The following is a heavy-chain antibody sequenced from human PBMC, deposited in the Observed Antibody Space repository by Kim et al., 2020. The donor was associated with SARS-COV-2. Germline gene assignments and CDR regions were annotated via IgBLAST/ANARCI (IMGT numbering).Heavy chain of an antibody. CDR3: VRGASGAGK. J-gene: IGHJ4*02. V-gene: IGHV3-7*01. CDR1: GFTFISTW. Sequence: GGSLRLSCTASGFTFISTWMTWARQAPGKGLEWVANIKQDGSGANYVDSVKGRFTISRDNAKNSLYLQMNGLRVEDTAVYYCVRGASGAGKGGQGTRVIASS. CDR2: IKQDGSGA.